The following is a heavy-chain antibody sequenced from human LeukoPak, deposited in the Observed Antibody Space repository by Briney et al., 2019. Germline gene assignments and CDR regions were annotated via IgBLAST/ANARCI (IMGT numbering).Heavy chain of an antibody. V-gene: IGHV4-34*01. D-gene: IGHD3-3*01. Sequence: SETLSLTCAVYGGSFSGYYWGWIRQPPGKGLEWIGEINHSGSTNYNPSLKSRVTISVDTSKNQFSLKLSSVTAADTAVYYCARRDYDFWSGPYGYMDVWGKGTTVTVSS. CDR1: GGSFSGYY. J-gene: IGHJ6*03. CDR2: INHSGST. CDR3: ARRDYDFWSGPYGYMDV.